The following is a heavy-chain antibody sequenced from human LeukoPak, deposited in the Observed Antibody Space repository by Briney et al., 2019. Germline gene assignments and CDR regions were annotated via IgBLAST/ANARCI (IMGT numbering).Heavy chain of an antibody. J-gene: IGHJ4*02. D-gene: IGHD3-22*01. CDR3: AKDTWDSSGYLSL. CDR1: GLTFHDYA. V-gene: IGHV3-9*01. CDR2: ISWHSGSI. Sequence: GGSLRLSCAASGLTFHDYAMHWVRQAPGKGLEWVSGISWHSGSIGYADSVKGRFTISRDNAKNSPYLQMNSLRAEDTALYYCAKDTWDSSGYLSLWGQGTLVTVSS.